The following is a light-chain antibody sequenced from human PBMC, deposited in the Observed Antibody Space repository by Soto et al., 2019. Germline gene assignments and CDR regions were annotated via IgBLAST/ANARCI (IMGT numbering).Light chain of an antibody. CDR2: GAS. J-gene: IGKJ1*01. CDR3: QQYNNWPPWP. V-gene: IGKV3-15*01. Sequence: TNSPATLSLSPGERATPSCRARQSVSSSYLAWYQQKPGQAPRLLIYGASTRATGIPARFSGSGSGTEFTLTISSLQSEDFAVYYCQQYNNWPPWPFGQRTKVAIK. CDR1: QSVSSSY.